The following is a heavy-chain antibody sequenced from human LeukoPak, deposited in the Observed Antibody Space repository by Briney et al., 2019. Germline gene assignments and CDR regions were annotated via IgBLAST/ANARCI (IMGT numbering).Heavy chain of an antibody. D-gene: IGHD3-22*01. CDR3: ARSYYDSSGYSEYYFDY. CDR1: GGSISSYY. V-gene: IGHV4-59*01. CDR2: IYYSGRN. Sequence: SETLSLTCPVSGGSISSYYWSWIRQPPGKGLEWIGYIYYSGRNNYNPSLKSRVTISVDTSKNQFSLKLSSVTAADTAVYYRARSYYDSSGYSEYYFDYWGQGTLVTVSS. J-gene: IGHJ4*02.